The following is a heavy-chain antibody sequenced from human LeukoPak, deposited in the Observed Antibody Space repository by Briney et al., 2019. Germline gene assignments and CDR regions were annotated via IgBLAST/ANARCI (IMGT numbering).Heavy chain of an antibody. CDR3: VRSPYYYDSSGYPLPEFDY. Sequence: ASVKVSCKASGGTFSSYAISWVRQAPGQGLEWMGGIIPIFGTANCAQKFQGRVTITADESTSTAYMELSSLRSEDTAVYYCVRSPYYYDSSGYPLPEFDYWGQGALVTVSS. V-gene: IGHV1-69*13. CDR2: IIPIFGTA. CDR1: GGTFSSYA. D-gene: IGHD3-22*01. J-gene: IGHJ4*02.